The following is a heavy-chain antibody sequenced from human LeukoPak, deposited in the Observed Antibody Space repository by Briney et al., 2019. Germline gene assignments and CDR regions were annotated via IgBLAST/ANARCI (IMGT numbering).Heavy chain of an antibody. CDR1: GFTFSSYA. V-gene: IGHV3-23*01. CDR2: ISGSGGST. Sequence: GGSLRLSCAASGFTFSSYAMSWVRQAPGKGLEWVSAISGSGGSTYYADSVKGRFTISRDNSKNTLYLQMNSLRAEDTAVYYCAKTPPRDYVWGSYRLAFDYWGQGTLVTVSS. CDR3: AKTPPRDYVWGSYRLAFDY. J-gene: IGHJ4*02. D-gene: IGHD3-16*02.